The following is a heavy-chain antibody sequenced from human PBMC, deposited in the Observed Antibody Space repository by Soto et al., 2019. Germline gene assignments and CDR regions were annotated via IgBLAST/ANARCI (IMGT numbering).Heavy chain of an antibody. CDR1: AGSFSGYY. CDR2: IYYSGST. J-gene: IGHJ4*02. D-gene: IGHD5-18*01. Sequence: SETLSLTCAVYAGSFSGYYWSWIRQPPGKGLEWIGKIYYSGSTYYNPSLKSRVTLSVDPSKNQFSLKLSSLSAADTAVYYCANLMVTSDYWGQGTLVTVSS. CDR3: ANLMVTSDY. V-gene: IGHV4-34*01.